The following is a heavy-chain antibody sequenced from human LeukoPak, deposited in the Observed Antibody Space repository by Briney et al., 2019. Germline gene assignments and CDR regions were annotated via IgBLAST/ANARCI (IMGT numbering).Heavy chain of an antibody. J-gene: IGHJ6*04. D-gene: IGHD3-16*01. CDR3: ARGRGRNPSGYYYYMDV. CDR1: GFTFSNFG. V-gene: IGHV3-23*01. CDR2: VTISGDNT. Sequence: GGSLRLSCAASGFTFSNFGMSWVRQAPEKGLEWVSSVTISGDNTYYAESVKGRFTISRDNSKGTLYLLMSSLRADDTAVYYCARGRGRNPSGYYYYMDVWGKGTTVTISS.